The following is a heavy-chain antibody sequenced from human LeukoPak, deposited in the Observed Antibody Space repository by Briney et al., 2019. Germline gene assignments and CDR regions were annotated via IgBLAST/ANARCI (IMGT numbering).Heavy chain of an antibody. J-gene: IGHJ6*03. CDR2: INFNSSSI. Sequence: PGRSLRLSCAASGFTFDDFAMQWVRQAPGKGLEWVPGINFNSSSIGYADSVKGRFTISRDNAKNSLYLQMNSLRAEDTAVYYCARRAVLWFGEDIYMDVWGKGTTVTVSS. CDR3: ARRAVLWFGEDIYMDV. CDR1: GFTFDDFA. D-gene: IGHD3-10*01. V-gene: IGHV3-9*01.